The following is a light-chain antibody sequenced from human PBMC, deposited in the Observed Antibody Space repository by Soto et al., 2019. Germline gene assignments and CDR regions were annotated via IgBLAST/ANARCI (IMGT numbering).Light chain of an antibody. V-gene: IGLV1-40*01. CDR2: GNT. J-gene: IGLJ1*01. Sequence: QSVLTQPPSVSGAPGQRVTISCTGSSSNIGAGYDVSWYQQLPGTAPKFLIYGNTDRPSGVPDRFSGSKSGTSASLAITGLQAEDEADYYCQSYDSSLSGYVFGTGTKPTVL. CDR3: QSYDSSLSGYV. CDR1: SSNIGAGYD.